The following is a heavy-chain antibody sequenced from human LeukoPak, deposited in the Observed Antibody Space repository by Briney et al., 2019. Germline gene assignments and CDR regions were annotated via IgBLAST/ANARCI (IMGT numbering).Heavy chain of an antibody. Sequence: ASVKVSCKAFGYTFTGYYMHWVRQAPGQGLEWMGWINPNSGGTNYQGRVTMTRDTSISTAYMELSRLRSDDTAVYYRAKAAAGSQHSYYYYYYLDVWGTGTTVTISS. CDR1: GYTFTGYY. CDR2: INPNSGGT. V-gene: IGHV1-2*02. D-gene: IGHD6-13*01. CDR3: AKAAAGSQHSYYYYYYLDV. J-gene: IGHJ6*03.